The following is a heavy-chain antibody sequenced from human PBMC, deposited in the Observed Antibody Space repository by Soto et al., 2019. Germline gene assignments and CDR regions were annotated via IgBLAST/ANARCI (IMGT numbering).Heavy chain of an antibody. CDR3: ARVKGMEENYFYYGLDI. Sequence: QVQVVQSGAEVKKPGASVKVSCKASGYTFRTYGMHWVRQAPGQSLEWMGWLNGGTGQTRYSQRFQDRLIITRDTSASTGYMELSSLRSEDTAVYYCARVKGMEENYFYYGLDIWGQGTTVTVSS. D-gene: IGHD1-1*01. V-gene: IGHV1-3*01. J-gene: IGHJ6*02. CDR2: LNGGTGQT. CDR1: GYTFRTYG.